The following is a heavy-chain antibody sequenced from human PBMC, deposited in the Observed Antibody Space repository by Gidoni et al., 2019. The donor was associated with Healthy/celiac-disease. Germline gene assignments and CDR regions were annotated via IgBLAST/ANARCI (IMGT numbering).Heavy chain of an antibody. CDR1: DFTFSSYA. D-gene: IGHD2-15*01. V-gene: IGHV3-64D*06. J-gene: IGHJ4*02. CDR2: ISSNGGST. Sequence: EVQLVESGGGLVQPGGARGLPCSASDFTFSSYAMHWVRQAPGKGLEYVSAISSNGGSTYYADSVKGRFTISRDNSKNTLYLQMSSLRAEDTAVYYCVKGMGYCSGGSCPAGGFGYWGQGTLVTVSS. CDR3: VKGMGYCSGGSCPAGGFGY.